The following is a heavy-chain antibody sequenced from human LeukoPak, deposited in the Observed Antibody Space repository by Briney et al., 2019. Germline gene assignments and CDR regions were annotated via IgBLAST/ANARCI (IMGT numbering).Heavy chain of an antibody. CDR2: ISGSGGGT. Sequence: PGRSLTLSCPASGFTFSMYAMSWARQAPERGLEWVSTISGSGGGTYYADSVKGRFTISRDDSKNTLYLQMNSLRAEDTAVYYCVKDLGRYRNNCFDYWGQGTLVTVSS. CDR3: VKDLGRYRNNCFDY. CDR1: GFTFSMYA. V-gene: IGHV3-23*01. J-gene: IGHJ4*02. D-gene: IGHD1-26*01.